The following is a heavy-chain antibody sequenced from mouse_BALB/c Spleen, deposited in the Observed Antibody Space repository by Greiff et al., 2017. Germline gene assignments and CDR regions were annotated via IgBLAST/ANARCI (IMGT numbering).Heavy chain of an antibody. Sequence: VQRVESGAELMKPGASVKISCKATGYTFSSYWIEWVKQRPGHGLEWIGEILPGSGSTNYNEKFKGKATFTADTSSNTAYMQLSSLTSEDSAVYYCARRKIHYYGYDAMDYWGQGTSVTVSS. D-gene: IGHD1-2*01. CDR2: ILPGSGST. CDR1: GYTFSSYW. CDR3: ARRKIHYYGYDAMDY. V-gene: IGHV1-9*01. J-gene: IGHJ4*01.